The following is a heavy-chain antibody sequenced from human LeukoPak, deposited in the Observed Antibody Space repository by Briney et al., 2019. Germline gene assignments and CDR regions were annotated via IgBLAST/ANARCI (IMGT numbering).Heavy chain of an antibody. CDR3: ARIQRYCSGGSCYLDYGMDV. V-gene: IGHV3-7*01. J-gene: IGHJ6*02. CDR2: IKQDGSEK. CDR1: GFTFSSYW. D-gene: IGHD2-15*01. Sequence: GGSLRLSCAASGFTFSSYWMSWVRQAPGKGLEWVANIKQDGSEKYYVDSVKGRFTISRDNAKNSLYLQMNSLRAEDTAVYYCARIQRYCSGGSCYLDYGMDVWGQGTTVTVSS.